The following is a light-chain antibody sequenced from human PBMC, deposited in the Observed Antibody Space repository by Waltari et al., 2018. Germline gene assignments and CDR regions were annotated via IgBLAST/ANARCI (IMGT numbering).Light chain of an antibody. CDR1: QSIAVY. J-gene: IGKJ1*01. CDR2: HAS. Sequence: ELMLTQSLRTLSLSPGESAPLSCRASQSIAVYLAWYQQKPGQAPRLLMYHASSRATGIPDRFSGSGSGTDFSLTISRLEPEDFAVYYCQKYESLPATFGQGTKVEIK. V-gene: IGKV3-20*01. CDR3: QKYESLPAT.